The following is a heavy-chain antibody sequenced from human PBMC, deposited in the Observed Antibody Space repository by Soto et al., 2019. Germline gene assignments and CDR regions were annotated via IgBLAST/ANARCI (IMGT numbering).Heavy chain of an antibody. CDR1: GGTFSSYA. V-gene: IGHV1-69*06. Sequence: SVKVSCKASGGTFSSYAISWVRQAPGQGLEWMGGIIPIFGTANYAQKFQGRVTITADKSTSTAYMELSSLRSEDTAVYYCASGSITMVRGVPYYFDYWGQVTLVTVSS. D-gene: IGHD3-10*01. J-gene: IGHJ4*02. CDR2: IIPIFGTA. CDR3: ASGSITMVRGVPYYFDY.